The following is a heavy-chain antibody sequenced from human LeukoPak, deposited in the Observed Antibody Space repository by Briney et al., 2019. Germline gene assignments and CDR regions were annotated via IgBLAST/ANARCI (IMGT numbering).Heavy chain of an antibody. V-gene: IGHV3-7*03. J-gene: IGHJ4*02. CDR2: INQDGSEK. CDR1: GITFSRFW. Sequence: WGSLTLSCAASGITFSRFWLSWVRQAPGKGLQWVANINQDGSEKHYVDSVKGRFTISRDNAENSLYLQMNSLRAEETAVYYCASGGHLDYWGEGALVTVAS. CDR3: ASGGHLDY. D-gene: IGHD3-16*01.